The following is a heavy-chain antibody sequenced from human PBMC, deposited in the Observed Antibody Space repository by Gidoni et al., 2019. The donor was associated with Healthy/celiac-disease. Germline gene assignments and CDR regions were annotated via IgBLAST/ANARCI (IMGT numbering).Heavy chain of an antibody. Sequence: EVQLVESGGGLVKPGGSLRLHCASSDFTFSTAWLSLVRQAPGKGLEWVGRIKSKTDGGTTDYAAPVKGRFTISRDDSKNTLYLQMNSLKTEDTAVYYCTTYFRDYGGAPDYWGQGTLVTVSS. CDR1: DFTFSTAW. CDR2: IKSKTDGGTT. CDR3: TTYFRDYGGAPDY. D-gene: IGHD4-17*01. V-gene: IGHV3-15*01. J-gene: IGHJ4*02.